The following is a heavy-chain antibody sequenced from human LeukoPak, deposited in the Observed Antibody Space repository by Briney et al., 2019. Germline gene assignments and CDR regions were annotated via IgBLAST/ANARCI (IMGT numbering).Heavy chain of an antibody. CDR3: AGRPTGYSSGYVY. CDR2: ISGSAHKI. CDR1: GFTFSDYA. J-gene: IGHJ4*02. D-gene: IGHD5-18*01. V-gene: IGHV3-23*01. Sequence: PGRSLRLSCVVSGFTFSDYAMSWVRQAPEKGLDWVSVISGSAHKIRYADSVKGRFTISRDNSENTVYLQMNNLRAEDTALYYCAGRPTGYSSGYVYWGQGALVTVSS.